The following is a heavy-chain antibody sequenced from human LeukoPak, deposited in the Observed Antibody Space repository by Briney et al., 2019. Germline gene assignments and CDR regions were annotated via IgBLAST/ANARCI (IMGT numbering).Heavy chain of an antibody. CDR3: ARVCFVVEPPNVFDI. J-gene: IGHJ3*02. D-gene: IGHD2-2*01. V-gene: IGHV3-7*01. CDR2: IKQDGSEK. CDR1: GFTFSSYW. Sequence: PGGSLRLSCAASGFTFSSYWMSWVRQAPGKGLEWVANIKQDGSEKYYVDSVKGRFTISRDNAKNSLYLQMNSLRAEDTAVYYCARVCFVVEPPNVFDIGGQGTMVTVS.